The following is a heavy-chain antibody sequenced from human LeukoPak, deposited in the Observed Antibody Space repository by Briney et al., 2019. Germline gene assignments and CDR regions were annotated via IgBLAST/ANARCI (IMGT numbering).Heavy chain of an antibody. CDR2: ISSSSSYI. J-gene: IGHJ4*02. CDR3: ARVRGSYCLDY. V-gene: IGHV3-21*01. Sequence: GGSLRLSCAASGFTFSSYGMNWVRQAPGKGLEWVSCISSSSSYIYYADSVKGRFTISRDNAKNSLYLQMNSLRVEDTAVYYCARVRGSYCLDYWGQGTLVTVSS. CDR1: GFTFSSYG. D-gene: IGHD3-10*01.